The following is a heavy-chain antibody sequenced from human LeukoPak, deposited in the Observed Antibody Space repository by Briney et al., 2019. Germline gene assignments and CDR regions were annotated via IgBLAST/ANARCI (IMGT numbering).Heavy chain of an antibody. D-gene: IGHD3-3*01. CDR3: ARVVTIFGVVTYFDY. CDR2: ISYGGSNK. J-gene: IGHJ4*02. V-gene: IGHV3-30*04. CDR1: GFTFSSYA. Sequence: GGSLRLSCAASGFTFSSYAMHWVRQAPGKGLEWVAVISYGGSNKYYADSVKGRFTISRDNSKNTLYLQMNSLRAEDTAVYYCARVVTIFGVVTYFDYWGQGTLVTVSS.